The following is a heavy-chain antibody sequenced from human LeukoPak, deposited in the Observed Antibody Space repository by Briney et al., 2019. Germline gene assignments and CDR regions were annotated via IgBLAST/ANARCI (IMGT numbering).Heavy chain of an antibody. CDR3: ARDPYDSSGYYSTGVAYYFDY. V-gene: IGHV3-48*03. CDR2: ISSSGFTI. D-gene: IGHD3-22*01. J-gene: IGHJ4*02. CDR1: GFTFSSYE. Sequence: GGSLRLSCAASGFTFSSYEMNWVRQAPGKGLEWVSYISSSGFTIYYADSVKGRFTISRDNAKNSLYLQMNSLRAEDTAVYYCARDPYDSSGYYSTGVAYYFDYWGQGTLVTVSS.